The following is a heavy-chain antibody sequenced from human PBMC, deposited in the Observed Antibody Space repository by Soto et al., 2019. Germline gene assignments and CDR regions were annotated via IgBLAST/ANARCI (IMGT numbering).Heavy chain of an antibody. V-gene: IGHV4-30-4*08. J-gene: IGHJ4*02. CDR3: ARGRAYGSGSYYPDLFDY. CDR2: IYYSGST. D-gene: IGHD3-10*01. CDR1: GGSISSGGYY. Sequence: PSETLSLTCTVSGGSISSGGYYWSWIRQHPGKGLEWIGYIYYSGSTYYNPSLKSRVTISVDTSKNQFSLKLSSVTAADTAVYYCARGRAYGSGSYYPDLFDYWGQGTLVTVSS.